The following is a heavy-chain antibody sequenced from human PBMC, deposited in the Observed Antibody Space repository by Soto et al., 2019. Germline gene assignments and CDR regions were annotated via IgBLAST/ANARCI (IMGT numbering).Heavy chain of an antibody. V-gene: IGHV3-23*01. CDR2: VSVSGGTT. Sequence: PGGSLRLSCAASGFTFSNYAMSWVRQAPGKGLEWVSTVSVSGGTTYYADSVKGRFTISRDTSKKTVFLQMNSLRAEDTAVYYCAKGLYYPDSSGYRFFDYWGQGTQVTVSS. D-gene: IGHD3-22*01. CDR1: GFTFSNYA. CDR3: AKGLYYPDSSGYRFFDY. J-gene: IGHJ4*02.